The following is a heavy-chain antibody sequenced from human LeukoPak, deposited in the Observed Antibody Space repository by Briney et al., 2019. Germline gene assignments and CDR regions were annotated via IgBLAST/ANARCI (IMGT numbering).Heavy chain of an antibody. CDR3: ARLGSNNYFDP. CDR2: IDPSDSYT. D-gene: IGHD7-27*01. J-gene: IGHJ5*02. V-gene: IGHV5-10-1*01. CDR1: GYSFTSYW. Sequence: GESLKISCKGSGYSFTSYWISWVSQMPGKRLEWMGRIDPSDSYTNYSPSFQGHVTISADKSINTAYLQWSSLKASDAAMYYCARLGSNNYFDPWGQGTLVTVPS.